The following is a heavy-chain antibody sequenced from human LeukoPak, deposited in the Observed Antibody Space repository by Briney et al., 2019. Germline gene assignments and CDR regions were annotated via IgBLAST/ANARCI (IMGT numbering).Heavy chain of an antibody. D-gene: IGHD3-22*01. V-gene: IGHV3-21*01. Sequence: GGSLRLSCAASGFTFSSYNMNWVRQAPGKGLEWVSSISSSSSYIYYADSVKGRFTISRDNAKNSLYLQMNSLRAEDTAVYYCAKDDGSSGLNWFDPWGQGTLVTVSS. CDR2: ISSSSSYI. J-gene: IGHJ5*02. CDR3: AKDDGSSGLNWFDP. CDR1: GFTFSSYN.